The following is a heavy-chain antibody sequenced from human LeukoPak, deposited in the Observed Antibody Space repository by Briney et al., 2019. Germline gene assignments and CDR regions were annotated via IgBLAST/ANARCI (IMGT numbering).Heavy chain of an antibody. Sequence: GASVTVSCKASGYTFTSYGISWVRQAPGQGLEWMGWISAYNGNTNYAQKLQGRVTMTTDTSTSTAYMELRSLRSDDTAVYYCATLAYYDSSGYPPFDYWGQGTLVTVSS. D-gene: IGHD3-22*01. CDR2: ISAYNGNT. CDR1: GYTFTSYG. CDR3: ATLAYYDSSGYPPFDY. V-gene: IGHV1-18*01. J-gene: IGHJ4*02.